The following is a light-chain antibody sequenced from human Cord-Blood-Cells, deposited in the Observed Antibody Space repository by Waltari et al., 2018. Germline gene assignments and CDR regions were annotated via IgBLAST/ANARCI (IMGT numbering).Light chain of an antibody. Sequence: QSPSSLSASVGDRVTITCRASQSISSYLNWYQQKPGKAPKLLIYAASSLQSGVPSRFSGSGSGTDFTLTISSLQPEDFATYYCQQSYGTPWTFGQGTKVEIK. CDR2: AAS. V-gene: IGKV1-39*01. J-gene: IGKJ1*01. CDR1: QSISSY. CDR3: QQSYGTPWT.